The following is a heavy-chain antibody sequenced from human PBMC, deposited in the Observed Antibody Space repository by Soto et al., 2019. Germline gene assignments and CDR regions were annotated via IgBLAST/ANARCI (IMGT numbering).Heavy chain of an antibody. CDR1: GVSISNTSYY. CDR2: IYFSGST. J-gene: IGHJ4*02. V-gene: IGHV4-39*01. Sequence: QLQLQESGPGLVKPSETLSLTCSVSGVSISNTSYYWGWIRQPPGKGLEWVGTIYFSGSTFYNPSLKSRVTIAIDTSKNQFSLRLSSVNAADTAVYYCARHGSYWGQGTLVTVSS. CDR3: ARHGSY.